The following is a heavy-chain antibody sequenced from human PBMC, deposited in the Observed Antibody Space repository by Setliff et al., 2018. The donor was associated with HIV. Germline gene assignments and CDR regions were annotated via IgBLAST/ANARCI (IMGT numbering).Heavy chain of an antibody. CDR1: GFTFSTYW. Sequence: PGGSLRLSCAASGFTFSTYWMHWVRQAPGKGLEWVSRINRDGSSTSDADSVRGRFTSSRDNAKNSLYLQMNSLRAEDTAVYYCARDCAYVRCPFFDYWGQGTLVTVS. D-gene: IGHD3-16*01. V-gene: IGHV3-74*01. CDR3: ARDCAYVRCPFFDY. CDR2: INRDGSST. J-gene: IGHJ4*02.